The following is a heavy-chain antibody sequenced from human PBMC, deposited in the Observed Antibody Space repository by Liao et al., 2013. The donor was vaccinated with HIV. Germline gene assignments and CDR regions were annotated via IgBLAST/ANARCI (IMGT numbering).Heavy chain of an antibody. Sequence: QVQLQESGSGLVKPSETLSLTCTVSGGSISSYYWSWIRQPPGKGLEWIGYIYYSGSTNYNPSLKSRVTISVDTSKNQFSLKLSSVTAADTAVYYCASGNDFWTGYPEYFHPWGQGTLVTVSS. CDR3: ASGNDFWTGYPEYFHP. J-gene: IGHJ1*01. CDR1: GGSISSYY. V-gene: IGHV4-59*01. D-gene: IGHD3/OR15-3a*01. CDR2: IYYSGST.